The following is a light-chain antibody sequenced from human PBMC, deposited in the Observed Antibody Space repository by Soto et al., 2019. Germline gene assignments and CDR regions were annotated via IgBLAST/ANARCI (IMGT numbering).Light chain of an antibody. CDR2: EVT. V-gene: IGLV2-8*01. CDR3: TSYVGNDIWV. CDR1: SSDVGAYKY. J-gene: IGLJ3*02. Sequence: QAVVTQPPSASGSPGQSVTISCTGTSSDVGAYKYVSWYQPYPGKAPKLMIYEVTKRPSGVPDRFSGSKSGNTASLTVSGLQAEDEADYYCTSYVGNDIWVFGGGTKLTVL.